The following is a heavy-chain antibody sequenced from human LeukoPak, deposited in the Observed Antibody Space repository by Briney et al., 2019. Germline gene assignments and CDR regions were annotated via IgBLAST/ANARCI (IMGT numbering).Heavy chain of an antibody. V-gene: IGHV3-30-3*01. D-gene: IGHD3-22*01. CDR3: ARVYYYDRTNAFDI. Sequence: GGSLRLSCAASGFTFSSYAMHWVRQAPGKGLEWVAVISYDGSNKYYADSVEGRFTISRDNSKNTLYLQMNSLRAEDTAVYYCARVYYYDRTNAFDIWGQGTMVTVSS. J-gene: IGHJ3*02. CDR2: ISYDGSNK. CDR1: GFTFSSYA.